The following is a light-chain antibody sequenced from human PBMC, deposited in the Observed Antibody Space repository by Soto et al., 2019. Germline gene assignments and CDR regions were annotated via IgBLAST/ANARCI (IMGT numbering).Light chain of an antibody. CDR2: EGS. J-gene: IGLJ1*01. Sequence: QSALTQPASVSGSPGQSITISCTGASSDVGSYNFVSWYQQHPGKAPKLMIYEGSKRPSGVSNRFSGSKSGNTASLTISGLQAEDEADYYCCSYARSSTYYVLGSGTKLTVL. CDR3: CSYARSSTYYV. V-gene: IGLV2-23*01. CDR1: SSDVGSYNF.